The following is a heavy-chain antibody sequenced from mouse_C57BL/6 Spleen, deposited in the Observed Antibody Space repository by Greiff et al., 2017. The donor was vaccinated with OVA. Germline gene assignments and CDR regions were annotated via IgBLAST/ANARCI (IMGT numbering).Heavy chain of an antibody. V-gene: IGHV1-72*01. J-gene: IGHJ3*01. CDR2: IDPNSGGT. Sequence: QVQLQQSGAELVKPGASVKLSCKASGYTFTSYWMHWVKQRPGRGLEWIGRIDPNSGGTKYNEKFKSKATLTVDKPSSTAYMQLSSLTSEDSAVYYCARDNPLSYDGYYWFAYWGQGTLVTVSA. CDR3: ARDNPLSYDGYYWFAY. CDR1: GYTFTSYW. D-gene: IGHD2-3*01.